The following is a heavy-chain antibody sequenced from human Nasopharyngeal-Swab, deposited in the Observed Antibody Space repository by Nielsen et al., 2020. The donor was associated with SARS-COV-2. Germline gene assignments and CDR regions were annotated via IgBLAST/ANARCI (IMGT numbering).Heavy chain of an antibody. CDR1: GYTFTSYD. J-gene: IGHJ6*03. CDR3: ARLSNYDFWSGYYAYMDV. V-gene: IGHV1-8*01. D-gene: IGHD3-3*01. CDR2: MNPNSGNT. Sequence: ASVKVSCKASGYTFTSYDINWVLQATGQGLEWMGWMNPNSGNTGYAQRFQGRVTMTRNTSISTAYMELSSLRSEDTAVYYCARLSNYDFWSGYYAYMDVWGKGTTVTVSS.